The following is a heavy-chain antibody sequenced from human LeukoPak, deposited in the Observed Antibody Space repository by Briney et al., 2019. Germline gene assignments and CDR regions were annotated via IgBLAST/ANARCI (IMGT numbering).Heavy chain of an antibody. CDR3: ASGVLSSGSIYYDY. Sequence: SGTLSLTCAVSGGSISSTNWWSWVRQPPGKGLEWIGEIYHSGNTNYNPSLKSRVTISVDTSKNQFSLKLSSVTAADTAVYYCASGVLSSGSIYYDYWGQGTLVTVSS. J-gene: IGHJ4*02. V-gene: IGHV4-4*02. CDR2: IYHSGNT. D-gene: IGHD6-19*01. CDR1: GGSISSTNW.